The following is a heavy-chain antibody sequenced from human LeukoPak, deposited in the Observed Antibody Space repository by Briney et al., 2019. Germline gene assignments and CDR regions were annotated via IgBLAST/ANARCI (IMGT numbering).Heavy chain of an antibody. CDR2: IRFDASNK. V-gene: IGHV3-30*02. CDR3: AGDFDY. CDR1: GFTFTTYS. Sequence: GGSLRLSCAASGFTFTTYSMNWVRQAPGKGLEWVAFIRFDASNKYYADSVKGRFTISRDNSENTLYLQMNSLGLEDTAVYYCAGDFDYWGQGTLVSVSS. J-gene: IGHJ4*02.